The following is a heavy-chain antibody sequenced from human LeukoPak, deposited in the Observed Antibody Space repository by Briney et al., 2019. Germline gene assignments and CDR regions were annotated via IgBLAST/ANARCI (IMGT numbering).Heavy chain of an antibody. CDR1: GFTFSSYG. J-gene: IGHJ4*02. CDR2: ISYDGSNK. V-gene: IGHV3-30*18. D-gene: IGHD6-13*01. Sequence: GGSLRLSCAASGFTFSSYGMHWVRQAPGKGLEWVAVISYDGSNKYYADSVKGRFTISRDNSKNTLYLQMNSLRAEDTAVYYCAKDRSRWGRSWHPFDYWGQGTLVTVSS. CDR3: AKDRSRWGRSWHPFDY.